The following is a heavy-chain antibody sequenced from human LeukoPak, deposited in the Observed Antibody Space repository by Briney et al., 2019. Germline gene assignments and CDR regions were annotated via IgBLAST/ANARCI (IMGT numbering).Heavy chain of an antibody. D-gene: IGHD4-23*01. V-gene: IGHV4-39*07. J-gene: IGHJ4*02. Sequence: SETLSLTCTVSGGSISSSSYYWGWIRQPPGKGLEWIGNIYYSGSTYYNPSLKSRVTISVDTSNNQFSLKMSSVTAADTAVYYCARGKVDYGGNFDHWGQGALVTVSS. CDR2: IYYSGST. CDR3: ARGKVDYGGNFDH. CDR1: GGSISSSSYY.